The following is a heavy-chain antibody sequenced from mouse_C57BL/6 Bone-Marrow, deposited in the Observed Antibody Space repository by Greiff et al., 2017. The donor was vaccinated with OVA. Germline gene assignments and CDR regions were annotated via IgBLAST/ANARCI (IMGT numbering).Heavy chain of an antibody. D-gene: IGHD1-1*01. CDR3: ARHYYGSSPYFDY. V-gene: IGHV5-9*01. CDR1: GFTFSSYT. J-gene: IGHJ2*01. CDR2: ISGGGGNT. Sequence: EVQVVESGGGLVKPGGSLKLSCAASGFTFSSYTMSWVRQTPEKRLEWVATISGGGGNTYYPDSVKGRFTISRDNAKNTLYLEMSSLRSEDTALYYCARHYYGSSPYFDYWGQGTTLTVSS.